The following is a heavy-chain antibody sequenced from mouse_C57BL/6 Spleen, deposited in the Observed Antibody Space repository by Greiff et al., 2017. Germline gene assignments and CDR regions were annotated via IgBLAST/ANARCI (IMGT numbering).Heavy chain of an antibody. CDR1: GYAFTNYL. Sequence: VQLQQSGAELVRPGTSVKVSCKASGYAFTNYLIEWVKQRPGQGLEWIGVINPGSGGTNYNEKFKGKATLTADKSSSTAYMQLSSLTSEDSAFYFCARPLYGSSCNYAMDYWGQGTSVTVSS. CDR3: ARPLYGSSCNYAMDY. D-gene: IGHD1-1*01. CDR2: INPGSGGT. J-gene: IGHJ4*01. V-gene: IGHV1-54*01.